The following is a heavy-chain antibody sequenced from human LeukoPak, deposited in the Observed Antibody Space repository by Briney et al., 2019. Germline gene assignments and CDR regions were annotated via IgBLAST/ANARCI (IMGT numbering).Heavy chain of an antibody. Sequence: GGSLRLSCAASGFTFSTYSMSWVRQAPGKGLEWVSSISGSSVYIYYADSVKGRFTISRDNANNSLYLQMNSLRAEDTAVYYCAKVGSSGWYADYWGQGTLVTVSS. V-gene: IGHV3-21*01. D-gene: IGHD6-19*01. J-gene: IGHJ4*02. CDR1: GFTFSTYS. CDR2: ISGSSVYI. CDR3: AKVGSSGWYADY.